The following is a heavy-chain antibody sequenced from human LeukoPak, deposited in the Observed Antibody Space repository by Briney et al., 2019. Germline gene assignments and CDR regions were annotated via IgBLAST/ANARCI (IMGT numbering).Heavy chain of an antibody. CDR1: GGXFSGYY. CDR3: ARRWYSSSSAFDI. D-gene: IGHD6-6*01. V-gene: IGHV4-34*01. Sequence: SETLSLTCDVYGGXFSGYYCSWIRQPPGKGLEWIGEINHSGSTNYNPSLKSRVTISVDTSKNQFSLKLSSVTAADTAVYYCARRWYSSSSAFDIWGQGTMVTVSS. J-gene: IGHJ3*02. CDR2: INHSGST.